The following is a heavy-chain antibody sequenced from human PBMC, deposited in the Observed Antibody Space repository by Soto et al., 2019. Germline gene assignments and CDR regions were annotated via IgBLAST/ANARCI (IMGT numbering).Heavy chain of an antibody. CDR1: GGSLSGYY. V-gene: IGHV4-34*01. CDR3: ARGNRGYFVLLNWFDP. J-gene: IGHJ5*02. D-gene: IGHD3-9*01. CDR2: INHSGST. Sequence: ETLSLTCAVDGGSLSGYYWSWIRQPPWKGLEWIGEINHSGSTNYNPSLKSRVTISVDTSKNQFSLKLSSVTAADTAVYYCARGNRGYFVLLNWFDPWGQGTLVTVPQ.